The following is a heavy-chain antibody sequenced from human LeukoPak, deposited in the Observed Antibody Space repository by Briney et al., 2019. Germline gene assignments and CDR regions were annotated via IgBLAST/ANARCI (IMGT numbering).Heavy chain of an antibody. CDR1: GYTFTSYY. CDR2: INPSGGST. J-gene: IGHJ6*02. CDR3: ARDWGVWFGELSNPPHYYYGMDV. D-gene: IGHD3-10*01. Sequence: GASVKVSCKASGYTFTSYYMHWVRQAPGQGLEWMGIINPSGGSTSYAQKFQGRVTMTRDTSTSTVYMELSSLRSEDTAVYYCARDWGVWFGELSNPPHYYYGMDVWGQGTTVTVSS. V-gene: IGHV1-46*01.